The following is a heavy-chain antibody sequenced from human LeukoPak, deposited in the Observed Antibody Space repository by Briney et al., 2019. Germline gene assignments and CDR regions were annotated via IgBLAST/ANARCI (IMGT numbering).Heavy chain of an antibody. Sequence: HGESLNISCKAPGSRLTSYWIGWVGQMHGKGLGCMGIIYPGDSDTRHRPTSQDQVTISAEKPISTAYLQWSSLKASDTAMYYCAVISGSYFYYFDYWGQGTLVTVSS. CDR3: AVISGSYFYYFDY. V-gene: IGHV5-51*01. J-gene: IGHJ4*02. CDR1: GSRLTSYW. CDR2: IYPGDSDT. D-gene: IGHD1-26*01.